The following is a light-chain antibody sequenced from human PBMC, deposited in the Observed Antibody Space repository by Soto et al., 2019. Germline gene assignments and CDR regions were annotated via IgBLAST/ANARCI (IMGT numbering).Light chain of an antibody. CDR3: QQNYSTPRT. V-gene: IGKV1-39*01. CDR1: QSISSY. Sequence: DIQMTQSPSSLSASVGDRVTITCRAGQSISSYLNWYQQKPGKAPKLLIDAASSLQSGVPSRFSGSVSGTDFTLTISSLQPEDFATYYCQQNYSTPRTFGQGTKVDIK. J-gene: IGKJ1*01. CDR2: AAS.